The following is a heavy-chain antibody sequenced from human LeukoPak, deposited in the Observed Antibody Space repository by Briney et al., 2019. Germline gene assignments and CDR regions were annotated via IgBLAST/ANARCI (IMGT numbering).Heavy chain of an antibody. J-gene: IGHJ4*02. D-gene: IGHD1-1*01. V-gene: IGHV3-48*04. CDR2: ISSSGSTI. Sequence: GGSLRLSCAASGFTFRRCAMSWVRQAPGKGLEWVSYISSSGSTIYYADSVKGRFTISRDNAKNSLYLQMNSLRAEDTAVYYCARDQTGTTYYWGQGTLVTVSS. CDR1: GFTFRRCA. CDR3: ARDQTGTTYY.